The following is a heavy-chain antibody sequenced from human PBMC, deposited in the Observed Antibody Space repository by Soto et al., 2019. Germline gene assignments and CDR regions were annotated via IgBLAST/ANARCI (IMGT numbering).Heavy chain of an antibody. V-gene: IGHV4-31*03. CDR2: MYYSGST. CDR3: ARALRRSCSGGTCYVWFDP. CDR1: GGSINSGTSY. Sequence: QVQLQESGPGLVKPSQTLSLICSVSGGSINSGTSYWTWIRQHPGKGLEWIGYMYYSGSTYYNPSLESRVTMSVDTSKNQFSLNLNSVTAADTAVYYCARALRRSCSGGTCYVWFDPWGQGTLVTVSS. J-gene: IGHJ5*02. D-gene: IGHD2-15*01.